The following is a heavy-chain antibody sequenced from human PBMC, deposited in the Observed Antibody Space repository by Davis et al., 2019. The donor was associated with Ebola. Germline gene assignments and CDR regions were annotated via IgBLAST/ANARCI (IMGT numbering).Heavy chain of an antibody. CDR3: ARDLPDDGLFDY. D-gene: IGHD5-12*01. J-gene: IGHJ4*01. Sequence: ASVKVSCKASGYTFTSYDINWVRQATGQGLEWMGWMNPNSGNTGYAQKFQGRVTFTRDTSASTAYMELSSLRSEDTAVYYCARDLPDDGLFDYWGQGTLVTVSS. CDR2: MNPNSGNT. V-gene: IGHV1-8*01. CDR1: GYTFTSYD.